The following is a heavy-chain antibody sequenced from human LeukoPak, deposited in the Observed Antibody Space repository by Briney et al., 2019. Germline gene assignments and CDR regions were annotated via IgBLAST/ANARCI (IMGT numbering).Heavy chain of an antibody. Sequence: ASVKVSCKASGYTFTGYYIHWVRQAPGQGLEWMGWINPNSGGTNYAQKFQGRVTMTRDTSISTAYMELSRLRSDDTAVYYCARSGPYGDYVDYWGQGTLVTVSS. CDR2: INPNSGGT. D-gene: IGHD4-17*01. V-gene: IGHV1-2*02. J-gene: IGHJ4*02. CDR1: GYTFTGYY. CDR3: ARSGPYGDYVDY.